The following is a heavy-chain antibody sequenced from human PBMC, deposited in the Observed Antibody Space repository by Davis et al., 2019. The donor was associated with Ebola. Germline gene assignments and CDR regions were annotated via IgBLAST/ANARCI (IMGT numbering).Heavy chain of an antibody. V-gene: IGHV3-53*01. J-gene: IGHJ4*02. Sequence: PGGSLRLSCAASGFTVSSNYMSWVRQVPGKGLEWVSVIYSGGSTYYADSVKGRFTISRDNSKNTLYLQMNSLRAEDTAVYYCARAGRTIFGVVVGNYFDYWGQGTLVTVSS. CDR3: ARAGRTIFGVVVGNYFDY. CDR1: GFTVSSNY. D-gene: IGHD3-3*01. CDR2: IYSGGST.